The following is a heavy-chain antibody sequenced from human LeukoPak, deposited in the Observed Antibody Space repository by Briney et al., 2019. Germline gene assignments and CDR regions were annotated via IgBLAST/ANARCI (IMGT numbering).Heavy chain of an antibody. D-gene: IGHD3-22*01. J-gene: IGHJ4*02. CDR2: ISGSGGST. Sequence: GGSLRLSCAASGFTFSSYAMSWVRQAPGKGLEWVSAISGSGGSTYYADSVKGRFTISRDNPKNTLYLQMNSLRAEDTAVYYCAKDDRRDYYDSGGYYYTYYFDYWGQGTLVTVSS. CDR3: AKDDRRDYYDSGGYYYTYYFDY. V-gene: IGHV3-23*01. CDR1: GFTFSSYA.